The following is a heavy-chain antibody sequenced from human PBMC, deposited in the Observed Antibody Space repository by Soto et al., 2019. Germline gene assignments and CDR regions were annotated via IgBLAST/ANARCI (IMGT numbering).Heavy chain of an antibody. CDR2: IYYSGST. Sequence: QVQLQESGPGLVKPSQTLSLTCTVSGGSISSGDYYWSWIRQPPGKGLEWIGYIYYSGSTYYNPFLKSRVTISVDTSKNQFSLKLSSVTAADTAVYYCARGEVFDYPPAEYFQHWGQGTLVTVSS. D-gene: IGHD3-10*02. J-gene: IGHJ1*01. V-gene: IGHV4-30-4*01. CDR1: GGSISSGDYY. CDR3: ARGEVFDYPPAEYFQH.